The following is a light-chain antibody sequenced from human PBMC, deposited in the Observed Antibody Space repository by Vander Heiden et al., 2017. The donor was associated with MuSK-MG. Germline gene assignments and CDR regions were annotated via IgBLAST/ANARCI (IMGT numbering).Light chain of an antibody. V-gene: IGLV1-47*02. CDR2: NND. CDR1: YSNIGNNY. CDR3: AESDDRLSVWV. J-gene: IGLJ3*02. Sequence: QPVLTQPPSPSGTPGQRVTISCSGSYSNIGNNYVYWYQQLPGTATKRLSANNDQRPSGVPDRFSGYKAGTSAYRDTSGLRSEEEAVDYWAESDDRLSVWVFGGGTKLTVL.